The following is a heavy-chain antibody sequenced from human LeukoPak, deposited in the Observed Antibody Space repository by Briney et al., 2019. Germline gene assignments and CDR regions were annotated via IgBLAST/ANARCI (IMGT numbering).Heavy chain of an antibody. Sequence: PSETLSLTCTVSGGSISSSSYYWGWIRQPPGKGLEWIGCIYYSGSTYYNPSLKSRVTISVDTSKNQFSLKLSSVTAADTAVYYCQAYYYGSGSQGWGQGTLVTVSS. D-gene: IGHD3-10*01. V-gene: IGHV4-39*01. CDR3: QAYYYGSGSQG. J-gene: IGHJ4*02. CDR2: IYYSGST. CDR1: GGSISSSSYY.